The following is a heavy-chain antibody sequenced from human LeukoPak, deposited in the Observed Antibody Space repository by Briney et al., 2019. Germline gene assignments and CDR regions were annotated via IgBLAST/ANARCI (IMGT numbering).Heavy chain of an antibody. D-gene: IGHD1-26*01. CDR1: GFTFGDHG. V-gene: IGHV3-49*03. CDR3: SRGVIVGAAYFDY. Sequence: GGSLRLSCTTSGFTFGDHGVSWFRQAPGKGPEWISFIKTKTYGGTTEYAASVKGRFTISRDDSTGIAYLQMDSLKPEDTAVYYCSRGVIVGAAYFDYWGQGTLVTVSS. J-gene: IGHJ4*02. CDR2: IKTKTYGGTT.